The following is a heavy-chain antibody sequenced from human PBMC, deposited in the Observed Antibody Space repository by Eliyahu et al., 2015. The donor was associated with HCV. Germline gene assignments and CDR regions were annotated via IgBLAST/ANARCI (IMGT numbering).Heavy chain of an antibody. D-gene: IGHD3-9*01. CDR1: GFTFSGYS. V-gene: IGHV3-21*01. J-gene: IGHJ4*02. CDR2: ISVSSSYI. CDR3: ARDAYHDILTGYDY. Sequence: EVQLVESGGGLVKPGGSXRLXCAASGFTFSGYSMNWVRQAPGKGLEWVSSISVSSSYIYYADSVKGRFTISRDNARYSLYLQMNSLRVEDTAVYYCARDAYHDILTGYDYWGRGTLVTVSS.